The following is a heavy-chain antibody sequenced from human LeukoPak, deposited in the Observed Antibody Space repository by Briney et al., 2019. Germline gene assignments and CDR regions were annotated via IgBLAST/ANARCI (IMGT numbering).Heavy chain of an antibody. V-gene: IGHV7-4-1*02. CDR1: GYTFTSYT. CDR2: INTKTGNP. J-gene: IGHJ4*02. CDR3: AREATRWSSGILDY. D-gene: IGHD3-22*01. Sequence: ASVKVSCKASGYTFTSYTMNWVRQAPGQGPEWMGWINTKTGNPTCAQGFTGRFVFSLDTSVSTAYLQISSLKAEDTAVYYCAREATRWSSGILDYWGQGTLVTVSS.